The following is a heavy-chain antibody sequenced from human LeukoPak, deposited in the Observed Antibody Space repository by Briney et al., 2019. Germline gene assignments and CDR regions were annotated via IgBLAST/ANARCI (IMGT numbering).Heavy chain of an antibody. Sequence: GGSLRLSCAASGFTFSSYAMHWVRQAPGKGLEWVAVISYDGSAKFYADSVKGRFTISRDNSKNTLYLQMNSLRGEDTAVYYCARTPRDGYNSLDYWGQGTLVTVSS. CDR3: ARTPRDGYNSLDY. CDR2: ISYDGSAK. D-gene: IGHD5-24*01. J-gene: IGHJ4*02. CDR1: GFTFSSYA. V-gene: IGHV3-30*04.